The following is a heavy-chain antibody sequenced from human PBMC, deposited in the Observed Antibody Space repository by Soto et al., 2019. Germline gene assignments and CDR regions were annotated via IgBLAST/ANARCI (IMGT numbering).Heavy chain of an antibody. Sequence: PSETLSLTFTGSGGSISSGGYYWSWIRQHPGKGLEWIGYIYYSGSTYYNPSLKSRVTISVDTSKNQFSLKLSSVTAADTAVYYCARERRITMVRGVIPDYWGQGTLVTVSS. D-gene: IGHD3-10*01. CDR3: ARERRITMVRGVIPDY. J-gene: IGHJ4*02. CDR1: GGSISSGGYY. CDR2: IYYSGST. V-gene: IGHV4-31*03.